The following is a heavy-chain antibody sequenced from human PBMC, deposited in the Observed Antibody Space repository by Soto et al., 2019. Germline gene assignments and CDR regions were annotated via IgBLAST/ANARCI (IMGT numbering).Heavy chain of an antibody. J-gene: IGHJ4*02. V-gene: IGHV4-59*08. D-gene: IGHD3-10*01. Sequence: QVRLQESGPGLVKPSETLSLTCNVSGGSIDTYYWSWIRQPPGKGLECIGYIYYSGSTNYNPSLQSRLSISVATSKNQFSMKLHSLTAADTAIYYCARGSSKLHFWGQGTLVTVSS. CDR3: ARGSSKLHF. CDR1: GGSIDTYY. CDR2: IYYSGST.